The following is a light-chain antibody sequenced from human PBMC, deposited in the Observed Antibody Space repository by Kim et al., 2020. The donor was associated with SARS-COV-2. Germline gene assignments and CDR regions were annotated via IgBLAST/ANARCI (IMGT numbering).Light chain of an antibody. CDR1: IRKS. V-gene: IGKV1-17*02. CDR3: LQHHLYPLT. Sequence: IRKSVAWYQHKPGKAPTRLVFEASTLEGGVPPRFSASGSGTQFALIINNLQPEDSATYFCLQHHLYPLTFGGGTRVEIK. CDR2: EAS. J-gene: IGKJ4*02.